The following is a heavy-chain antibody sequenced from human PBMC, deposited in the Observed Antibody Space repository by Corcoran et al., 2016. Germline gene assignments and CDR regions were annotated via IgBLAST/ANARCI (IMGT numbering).Heavy chain of an antibody. CDR3: STLTACSGGSCYPFDY. Sequence: QVQLVESGGGVVQPGRSLRLSCAASGFTFSSYGMHWVRQAPGKGLEWVAVISYDGSDKYYADSVKGRLTISRDNSKNTLYLQINSLRAEDADLYYCSTLTACSGGSCYPFDYWGQGTLVTVSS. D-gene: IGHD2-15*01. J-gene: IGHJ4*02. V-gene: IGHV3-30*03. CDR1: GFTFSSYG. CDR2: ISYDGSDK.